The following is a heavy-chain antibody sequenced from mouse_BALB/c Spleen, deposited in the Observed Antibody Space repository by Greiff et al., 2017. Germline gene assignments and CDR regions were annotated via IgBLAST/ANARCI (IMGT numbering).Heavy chain of an antibody. V-gene: IGHV3-6*02. CDR3: ARRGDYRYDETSYYFDY. Sequence: DVKLQESGPGLVKPSQSLSLTCSVTGYSITSGYYWNWIRQFPGNKLEWMGYISYDGSNNYNPSLKNRISITRDTSKNQFFLKLNSVTTEDTATYYCARRGDYRYDETSYYFDYWGQGTTLTVSS. CDR2: ISYDGSN. CDR1: GYSITSGYY. J-gene: IGHJ2*01. D-gene: IGHD2-14*01.